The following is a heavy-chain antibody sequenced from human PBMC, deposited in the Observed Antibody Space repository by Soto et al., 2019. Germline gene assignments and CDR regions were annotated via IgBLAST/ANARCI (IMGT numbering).Heavy chain of an antibody. V-gene: IGHV4-39*01. CDR3: ARLSMIRGVLRWFDP. Sequence: PSETLSLTCTVSGDSISSSSSYWGWIRQPPGKGLEWIASIYYSGNTYYNPSLKSRVTMSVDSSKNQFSLRLSSVTAADTAVYYCARLSMIRGVLRWFDPWGQGTLVT. D-gene: IGHD3-10*01. J-gene: IGHJ5*02. CDR2: IYYSGNT. CDR1: GDSISSSSSY.